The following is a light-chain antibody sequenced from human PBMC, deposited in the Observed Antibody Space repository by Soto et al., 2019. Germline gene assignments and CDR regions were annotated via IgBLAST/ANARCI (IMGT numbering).Light chain of an antibody. CDR2: GVT. V-gene: IGLV2-14*01. CDR3: SLYTSASNLLYL. J-gene: IGLJ1*01. CDR1: SSDVGGYNY. Sequence: QSALTQPASVSGSPGQSITISCTGTSSDVGGYNYVSWYQQHPGIAPKLLIYGVTNRPSGVSPRFSGSKSGNTASLTISGLPAEDEADYHCSLYTSASNLLYLFGTGTKLTVL.